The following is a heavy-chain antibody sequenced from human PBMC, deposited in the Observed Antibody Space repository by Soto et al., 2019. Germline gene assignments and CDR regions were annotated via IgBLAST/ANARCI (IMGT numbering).Heavy chain of an antibody. CDR1: GYTFTSYA. D-gene: IGHD3-3*01. V-gene: IGHV1-3*01. J-gene: IGHJ4*02. CDR2: INAGNGNT. CDR3: ARDQGSTRPDTYYDFWSGYHYFDY. Sequence: GASVKVSCKASGYTFTSYAMHWVRQAPGQRLEWMGWINAGNGNTKYSQKLQGRVTITRDTSASTAYMELSSLRSEGTAVYYYARDQGSTRPDTYYDFWSGYHYFDYWGQGTLVTVSS.